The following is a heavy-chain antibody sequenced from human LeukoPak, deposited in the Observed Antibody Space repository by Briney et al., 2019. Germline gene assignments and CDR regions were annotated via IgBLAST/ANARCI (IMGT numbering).Heavy chain of an antibody. Sequence: ASVKVSCKASGFTFTSSAMQWVRQARGQRLEWIGWIVVCSGNTNYAQKFQERVTITRDMYTSTAYMELSSLRSEDTAVYYCAAGLHGGSYHLDYWGQGTLVTVSS. D-gene: IGHD1-26*01. CDR3: AAGLHGGSYHLDY. CDR1: GFTFTSSA. V-gene: IGHV1-58*02. CDR2: IVVCSGNT. J-gene: IGHJ4*02.